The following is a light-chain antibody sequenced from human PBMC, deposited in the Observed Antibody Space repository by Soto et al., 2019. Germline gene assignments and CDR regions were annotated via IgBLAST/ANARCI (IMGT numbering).Light chain of an antibody. CDR1: QNINSF. J-gene: IGKJ4*01. Sequence: DIQMTQSPSSLSASLGDTVTITCRASQNINSFLNWYQQKPGQAPNLLIYAASTLQSGVPSRFSGSGSGTHFTLTISSLQPEDFATYFCQQAYSTLTFGGGTKV. CDR3: QQAYSTLT. CDR2: AAS. V-gene: IGKV1-39*01.